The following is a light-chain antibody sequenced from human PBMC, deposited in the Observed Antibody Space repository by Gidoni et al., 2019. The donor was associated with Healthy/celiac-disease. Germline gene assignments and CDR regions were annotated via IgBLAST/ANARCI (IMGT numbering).Light chain of an antibody. V-gene: IGLV1-40*01. CDR1: SSNIGAGYD. CDR3: QSYDSSLSGFYV. J-gene: IGLJ1*01. Sequence: QSVLTKPPSVSGAPGQRVTISCTGSSSNIGAGYDVHWYQQLPGTAPKRLIYGNSNRPSGVPDRFSGSKSGTSAPLAITGLQAEDEAYYYCQSYDSSLSGFYVFGTGTKVTVL. CDR2: GNS.